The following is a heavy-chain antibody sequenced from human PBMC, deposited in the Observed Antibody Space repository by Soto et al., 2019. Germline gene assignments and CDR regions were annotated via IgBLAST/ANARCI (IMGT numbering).Heavy chain of an antibody. CDR3: ARDFNWNYVGYYYYGMDV. CDR1: GGSFSGYY. Sequence: PSETLSLTCAVYGGSFSGYYWSWIRQPPGKGLEWIGEINHSGSTNYNPSLKSRVTISVDTSKNQFSLKLSSVTAADTAVYYCARDFNWNYVGYYYYGMDVWGQGTTVTVSS. J-gene: IGHJ6*02. V-gene: IGHV4-34*01. CDR2: INHSGST. D-gene: IGHD1-7*01.